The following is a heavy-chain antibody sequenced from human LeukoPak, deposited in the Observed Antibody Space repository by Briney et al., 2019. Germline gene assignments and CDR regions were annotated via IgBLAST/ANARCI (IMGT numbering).Heavy chain of an antibody. CDR3: ARVKPGYSGYDFDY. CDR2: INPNSGGT. Sequence: GASVKVSCKASGYTFTGYYMHWVRQAPGQGLEWMGWINPNSGGTNYAQKFQGRVTMTRDTSISTAYMELSRLRSDDTAVYYCARVKPGYSGYDFDYWGQGTLVTVSS. D-gene: IGHD5-12*01. V-gene: IGHV1-2*02. J-gene: IGHJ4*02. CDR1: GYTFTGYY.